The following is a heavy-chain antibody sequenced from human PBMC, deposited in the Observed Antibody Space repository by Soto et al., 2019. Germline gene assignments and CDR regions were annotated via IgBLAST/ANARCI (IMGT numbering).Heavy chain of an antibody. Sequence: PGGSLRLSCAASGFTFSSYAMSWVRQAPGKGLEWVSAISGSGGSTYYADSVKGRFTISRDNSKNTLYLQMNSLRAEDTAVYYCARDPNVGYGMDVWGQGTTVTVSS. D-gene: IGHD1-26*01. CDR1: GFTFSSYA. V-gene: IGHV3-23*01. CDR2: ISGSGGST. CDR3: ARDPNVGYGMDV. J-gene: IGHJ6*02.